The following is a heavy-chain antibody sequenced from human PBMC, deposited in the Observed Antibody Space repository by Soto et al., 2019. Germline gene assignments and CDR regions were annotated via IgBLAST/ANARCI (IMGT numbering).Heavy chain of an antibody. CDR1: GFTFSSFA. CDR3: ARRGSGNDYDY. J-gene: IGHJ4*02. V-gene: IGHV3-23*01. CDR2: SSGSGDSA. Sequence: EVQLLESGGGLVQPGGSLRLSCAASGFTFSSFAMRWVRQAPGKGLEWVSSSSGSGDSAYYADSVKGRFTISRDNSKNTLYPQMNRMRAQDTAVYYCARRGSGNDYDYWGQGTLVTVSS. D-gene: IGHD1-26*01.